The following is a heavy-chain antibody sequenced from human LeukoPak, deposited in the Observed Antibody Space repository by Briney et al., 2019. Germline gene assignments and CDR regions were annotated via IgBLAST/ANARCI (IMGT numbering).Heavy chain of an antibody. CDR2: ISGSGGST. V-gene: IGHV3-23*01. J-gene: IGHJ6*02. Sequence: GGSLRLSCAASGFTFSSYAMSWVRQAPGKGLEWVSAISGSGGSTYYADSVKGRFTISRDNSKNTLYLQMNSLRAEDTAVYYCARDIVVVVAATDYYYGMDVWGQGTTVTVSS. CDR3: ARDIVVVVAATDYYYGMDV. CDR1: GFTFSSYA. D-gene: IGHD2-15*01.